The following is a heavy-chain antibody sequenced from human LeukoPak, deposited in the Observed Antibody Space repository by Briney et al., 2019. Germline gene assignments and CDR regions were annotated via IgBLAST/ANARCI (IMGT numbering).Heavy chain of an antibody. J-gene: IGHJ3*01. D-gene: IGHD5-24*01. CDR1: GYSINSCYY. CDR2: IYHSGST. V-gene: IGHV4-38-2*01. CDR3: ARGVERWLQFPDAFDV. Sequence: SETLSLTCAVSGYSINSCYYWGWVRQPPGKGLEWIGTIYHSGSTYYNPSLKSRVTISVDTSNNQFSLKLSSVTAADTSVYYCARGVERWLQFPDAFDVWGQGTMVTVSS.